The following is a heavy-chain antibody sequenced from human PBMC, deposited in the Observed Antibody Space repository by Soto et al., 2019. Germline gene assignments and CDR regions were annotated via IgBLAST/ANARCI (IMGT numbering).Heavy chain of an antibody. V-gene: IGHV3-33*01. CDR3: ARDDFYGPYYYGMDV. J-gene: IGHJ6*02. CDR1: GFTFSSYG. CDR2: IWYDGSNK. Sequence: TGGSLRLSCAASGFTFSSYGMHWVRQAPGKGLEWVAVIWYDGSNKYYADSVKGRFTISRDNSKNTLYLQMNSLRAEDTAVYYCARDDFYGPYYYGMDVWGQGTTVTVSS. D-gene: IGHD4-17*01.